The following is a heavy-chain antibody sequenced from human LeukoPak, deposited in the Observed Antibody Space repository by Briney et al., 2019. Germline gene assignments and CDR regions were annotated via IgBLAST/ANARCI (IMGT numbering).Heavy chain of an antibody. CDR1: GGSISSYY. CDR3: ARDTRGGFGNDAFDI. V-gene: IGHV4-59*01. CDR2: IYYSGST. Sequence: SETLSLTCTVSGGSISSYYWSWIRQPPGKGLEWIGYIYYSGSTNYNPSLKSRVTISVDTSKNQFSLMLSSVTAADTAVYYCARDTRGGFGNDAFDIWGQGTMVTVSS. J-gene: IGHJ3*02. D-gene: IGHD3-10*01.